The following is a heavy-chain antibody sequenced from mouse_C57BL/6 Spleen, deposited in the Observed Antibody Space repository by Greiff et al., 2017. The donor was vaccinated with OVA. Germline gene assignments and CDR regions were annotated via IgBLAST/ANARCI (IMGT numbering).Heavy chain of an antibody. CDR3: ARKGSNWDRGFAY. Sequence: EVKLLESGPGLVKPSQSLSLTCSVTGYSITSGYYWNWIRQFPGNKLEWMGYISYDGSNNYNPSLKNRISITRDTSKNQFFLKLNSVTTEDTATYYCARKGSNWDRGFAYWGQGTLVTVSA. CDR2: ISYDGSN. V-gene: IGHV3-6*01. D-gene: IGHD4-1*01. CDR1: GYSITSGYY. J-gene: IGHJ3*01.